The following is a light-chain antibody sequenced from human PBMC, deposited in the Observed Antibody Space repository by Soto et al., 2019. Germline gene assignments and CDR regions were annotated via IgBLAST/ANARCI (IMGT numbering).Light chain of an antibody. CDR2: GAS. J-gene: IGKJ2*01. V-gene: IGKV3-20*01. CDR1: QSISSSY. Sequence: EIVLTQSPGTLSLSPGERATLSCRASQSISSSYLAWYQQKPGQAPRLLIYGASSRATGIPDRFSGSGSGTAVSLTIISLLPQDYAVYYCQQQDGSPPYTFGQGTKLEIK. CDR3: QQQDGSPPYT.